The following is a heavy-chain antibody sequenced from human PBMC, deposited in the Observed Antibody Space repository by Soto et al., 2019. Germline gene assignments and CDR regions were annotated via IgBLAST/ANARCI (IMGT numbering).Heavy chain of an antibody. CDR1: GYSFTSYW. CDR3: AISSGYRQNYYYYYGMDV. CDR2: IYPGDPDT. Sequence: PGESLKISCKGSGYSFTSYWIGWVRQMPGKGLEWMGIIYPGDPDTRYSPSFQGQVTISADKSISTAYLQWSSLKASDTAMYYCAISSGYRQNYYYYYGMDVWGQGTTVNVSS. D-gene: IGHD5-18*01. J-gene: IGHJ6*02. V-gene: IGHV5-51*01.